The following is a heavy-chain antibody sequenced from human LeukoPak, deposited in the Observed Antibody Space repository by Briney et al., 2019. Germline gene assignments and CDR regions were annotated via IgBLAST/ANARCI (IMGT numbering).Heavy chain of an antibody. D-gene: IGHD3-10*01. V-gene: IGHV3-23*01. CDR2: ISGSGGST. CDR3: ARSAPYGSGSHYRGYFDY. CDR1: GFTFSSYA. J-gene: IGHJ4*02. Sequence: PGGSLRLSCAASGFTFSSYAMSWVRQAPGKGLEWVSAISGSGGSTYYADSVKGRFTISRDNSKNTLYLQMNSLRAEDTAVYYCARSAPYGSGSHYRGYFDYWGQGTLVTVSS.